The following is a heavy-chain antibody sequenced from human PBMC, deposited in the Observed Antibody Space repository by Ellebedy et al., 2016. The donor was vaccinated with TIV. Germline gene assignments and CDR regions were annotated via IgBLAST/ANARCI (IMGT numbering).Heavy chain of an antibody. CDR1: GGTFMTYA. V-gene: IGHV1-69*04. Sequence: ASVKVSCKASGGTFMTYAISWVRQAPGQGLEWMGRIVPILGMTNYAQKFQGRVTITADKSTTIAYMELSSLRSEDTALYYCASTIVGATGADYWGQGTLVTVSS. D-gene: IGHD2-21*02. J-gene: IGHJ4*02. CDR2: IVPILGMT. CDR3: ASTIVGATGADY.